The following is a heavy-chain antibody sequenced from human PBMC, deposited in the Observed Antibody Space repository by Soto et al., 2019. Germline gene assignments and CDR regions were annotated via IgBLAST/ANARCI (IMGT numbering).Heavy chain of an antibody. CDR3: ARRKSMVRGVLRAVYNWFDL. CDR2: IYYSGST. J-gene: IGHJ5*02. D-gene: IGHD3-10*01. V-gene: IGHV4-59*08. Sequence: SETLSLTCTVSGGSNSSYYWSWIRQPPGKGLKWNGYIYYSGSTKYNPSLKSRVTLSVDTSKNQFSLKLSSVTAADTAVYYCARRKSMVRGVLRAVYNWFDLWGQGTLVTVSS. CDR1: GGSNSSYY.